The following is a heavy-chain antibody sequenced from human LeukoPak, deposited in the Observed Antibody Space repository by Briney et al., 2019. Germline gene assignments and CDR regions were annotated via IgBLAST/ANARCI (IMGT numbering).Heavy chain of an antibody. CDR1: AGAISSGSFY. D-gene: IGHD6-13*01. CDR2: IHSSRST. V-gene: IGHV4-39*07. CDR3: ARDSSISWFFL. J-gene: IGHJ4*02. Sequence: SETLSLTCTVFAGAISSGSFYWGWLSQPPGKALAWLGSIHSSRSTYYNPSLKSRVTISVDTSKNQFSLRLTSVTAADTALYYCARDSSISWFFLWGQGTLVTVSS.